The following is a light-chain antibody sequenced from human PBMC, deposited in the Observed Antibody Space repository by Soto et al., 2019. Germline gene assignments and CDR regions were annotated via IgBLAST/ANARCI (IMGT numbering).Light chain of an antibody. J-gene: IGKJ2*01. Sequence: DIQMTQSPSSLSASVGDRVTITCQASQDISNYLKWYQQKPGKAPMLLIYDASNLETGVPSRFSGSGSGTDFTFTISSLQPEDIATYYCQQYDNLSVTFGQGTKLEIK. V-gene: IGKV1-33*01. CDR1: QDISNY. CDR3: QQYDNLSVT. CDR2: DAS.